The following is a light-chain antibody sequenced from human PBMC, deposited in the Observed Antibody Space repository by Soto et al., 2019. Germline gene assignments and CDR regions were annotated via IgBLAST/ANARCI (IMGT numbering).Light chain of an antibody. Sequence: DIQMTQSPSTLSASVGDRVIITCRASQSISRWLAWYQQKPGKAPKVLIYDASSLQSGVSSRFSGSGSGTKFTLTINSLQPEDFATYYCQQANSFPSFGGGTKVDIK. V-gene: IGKV1-5*01. CDR1: QSISRW. CDR2: DAS. CDR3: QQANSFPS. J-gene: IGKJ4*01.